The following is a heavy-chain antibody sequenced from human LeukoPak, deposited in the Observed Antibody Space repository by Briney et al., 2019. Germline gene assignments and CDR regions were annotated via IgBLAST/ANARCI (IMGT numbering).Heavy chain of an antibody. CDR2: IYHSGST. CDR1: GGSISSYY. V-gene: IGHV4-59*08. Sequence: SETLSLTCTVSGGSISSYYWSWIRQPPGKGLEWIGSIYHSGSTYYNPSLKSRVTISVDTSKNQFSLKLSSVTAADTAVYYCARTYYYDSSGYYFWFDPWGQGTLVTVSS. J-gene: IGHJ5*02. D-gene: IGHD3-22*01. CDR3: ARTYYYDSSGYYFWFDP.